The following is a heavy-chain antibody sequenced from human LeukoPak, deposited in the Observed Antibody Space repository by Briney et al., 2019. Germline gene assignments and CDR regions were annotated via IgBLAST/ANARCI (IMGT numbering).Heavy chain of an antibody. CDR1: GGSISSYY. D-gene: IGHD3-22*01. Sequence: SETLSLTCTVSGGSISSYYWSWIRQPAGKGLEWIGRIYTSGSTSYNPSLKSRVTMSVDTSKNQFSLKLSSVTAADTAVYYCARGPNRITMMIGDAFDIWGQGTMVTISS. CDR3: ARGPNRITMMIGDAFDI. CDR2: IYTSGST. V-gene: IGHV4-4*07. J-gene: IGHJ3*02.